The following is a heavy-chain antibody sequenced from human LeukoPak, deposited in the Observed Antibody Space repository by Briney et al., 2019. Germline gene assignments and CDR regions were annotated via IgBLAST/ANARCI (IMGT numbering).Heavy chain of an antibody. D-gene: IGHD6-19*01. J-gene: IGHJ4*02. CDR2: ISSTGSTI. CDR1: GFTFSTYS. V-gene: IGHV3-48*04. Sequence: GGSLRLSCAASGFTFSTYSINWVRQAPGKGLEWVSYISSTGSTIYYADSVRGRFTLYRDNAKNSLYLQMNSLRAEDTAVYYCARGYASAWCDYWGQGALVTVSS. CDR3: ARGYASAWCDY.